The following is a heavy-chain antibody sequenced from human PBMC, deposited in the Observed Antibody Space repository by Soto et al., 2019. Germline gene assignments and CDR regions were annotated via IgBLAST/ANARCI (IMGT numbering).Heavy chain of an antibody. J-gene: IGHJ2*01. V-gene: IGHV3-13*01. Sequence: VQLVESGGGLVQPGGSLRLSCAASGFTFSSYDMHWVRQAAGKGLEWVSGLVTNADTYYADSVKGRFTITRENAGNTVHPQMDRLTAGDTAEYYCAKEISVPGTWYSDLLGRGTLVTLCS. CDR2: LVTNADT. CDR1: GFTFSSYD. D-gene: IGHD6-19*01. CDR3: AKEISVPGTWYSDL.